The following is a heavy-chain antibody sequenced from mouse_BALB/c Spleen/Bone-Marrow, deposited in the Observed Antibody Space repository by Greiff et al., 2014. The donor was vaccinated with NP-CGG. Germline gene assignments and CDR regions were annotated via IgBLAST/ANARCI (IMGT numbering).Heavy chain of an antibody. CDR3: ARLTFPTATYYYAMDY. D-gene: IGHD1-2*01. Sequence: EVQVVESGGGLVQPGGSRKLSCAASGFTFSSFGMHWVRQAPEKGLEWVAYISSGSSTIYYADTVKGRFTISRDNPKNTLFLQMTSLRSEDTAMYYCARLTFPTATYYYAMDYCGQGTSVTVSS. CDR1: GFTFSSFG. CDR2: ISSGSSTI. J-gene: IGHJ4*01. V-gene: IGHV5-17*02.